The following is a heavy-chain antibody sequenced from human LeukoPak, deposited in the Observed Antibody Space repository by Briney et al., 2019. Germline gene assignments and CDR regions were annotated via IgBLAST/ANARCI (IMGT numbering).Heavy chain of an antibody. CDR3: ATSPYGGYAVLDY. CDR2: FDPEDGET. J-gene: IGHJ4*02. CDR1: GYTLTELS. V-gene: IGHV1-24*01. D-gene: IGHD5-12*01. Sequence: ASVKVSCKVSGYTLTELSMHWVRQAPGKGLEWVGGFDPEDGETIYAQKFQGRVTMTEDTSTDTAYMELSSLRSEDTAVYYCATSPYGGYAVLDYWGQGTLVTVSS.